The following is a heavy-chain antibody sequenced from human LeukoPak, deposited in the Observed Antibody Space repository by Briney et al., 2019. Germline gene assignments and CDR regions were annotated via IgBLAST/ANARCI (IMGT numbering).Heavy chain of an antibody. J-gene: IGHJ6*03. Sequence: SETLSLTCTVSGGSISSGTYYWGWIRQPPGKGLEWIGSMLYSGRTFYNPSLKSRVTISLDTSKNQFSLKLRSVSAADTAVYYCAKGTYYYYMDVWGKGTTVTVSS. CDR1: GGSISSGTYY. D-gene: IGHD1-1*01. V-gene: IGHV4-39*07. CDR3: AKGTYYYYMDV. CDR2: MLYSGRT.